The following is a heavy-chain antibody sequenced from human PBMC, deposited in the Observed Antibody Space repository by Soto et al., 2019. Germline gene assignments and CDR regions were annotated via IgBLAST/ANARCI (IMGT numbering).Heavy chain of an antibody. V-gene: IGHV4-39*01. CDR2: IYYSGST. J-gene: IGHJ4*01. Sequence: PSETLSLTCTVSGGSISSSSYYWGWIRQPPGKGLEWIGSIYYSGSTYYNPSLKSRVTISVDTSKNQFSLKLSSVTAADTAVYYCARVVGYCSGGSCYSSSHFD. D-gene: IGHD2-15*01. CDR3: ARVVGYCSGGSCYSSSHFD. CDR1: GGSISSSSYY.